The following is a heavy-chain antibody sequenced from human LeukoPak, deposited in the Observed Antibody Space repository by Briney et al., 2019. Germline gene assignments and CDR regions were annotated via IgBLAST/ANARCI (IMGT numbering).Heavy chain of an antibody. CDR1: GFSFSSYS. J-gene: IGHJ4*02. CDR3: ARVGSGSYYPFGY. V-gene: IGHV3-7*01. CDR2: IKQDGSEK. Sequence: PGGTLRLSCAASGFSFSSYSMSWVRQAPGKGLEWVANIKQDGSEKYYVDSVKGRFTISRDNAKNSLYLQMNSLRAEDTAVYYCARVGSGSYYPFGYWGQGTLVTVSS. D-gene: IGHD1-26*01.